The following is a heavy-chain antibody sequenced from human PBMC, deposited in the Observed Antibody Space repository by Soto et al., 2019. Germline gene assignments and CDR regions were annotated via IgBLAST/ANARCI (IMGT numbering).Heavy chain of an antibody. CDR3: EKDRGSYFDY. Sequence: QVQLVESGGGVVQPGRSLRLSCAASGFTFSTYGMHWVRQAPGKGLEWVAVISYDGSNTYYADSVKGRFTISRDNSKNTLYLHMNSLRAEDTAVFYCEKDRGSYFDYWVQGTMVTVSS. J-gene: IGHJ4*02. CDR2: ISYDGSNT. D-gene: IGHD1-26*01. V-gene: IGHV3-30*18. CDR1: GFTFSTYG.